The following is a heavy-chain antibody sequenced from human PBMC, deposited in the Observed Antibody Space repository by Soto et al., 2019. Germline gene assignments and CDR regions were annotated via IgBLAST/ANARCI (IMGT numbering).Heavy chain of an antibody. CDR1: GGSISSSSYY. Sequence: SETLSLTCTVSGGSISSSSYYWGWIRQPPGKGLEWIGSIYYSGSTYYNPSLKSRVTISVDTSKNQFSLKLSSVTAADTAVYYCAGKTPGVTTGAFDIWGQGTMVTVSS. D-gene: IGHD4-17*01. CDR3: AGKTPGVTTGAFDI. V-gene: IGHV4-39*01. J-gene: IGHJ3*02. CDR2: IYYSGST.